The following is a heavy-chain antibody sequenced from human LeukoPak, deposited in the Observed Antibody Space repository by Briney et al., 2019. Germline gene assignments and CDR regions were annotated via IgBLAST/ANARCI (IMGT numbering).Heavy chain of an antibody. J-gene: IGHJ4*02. CDR1: GFTFSSCS. CDR3: ARDATSYGEIYYFDY. V-gene: IGHV3-21*01. Sequence: GGSLRLSCAASGFTFSSCSMNGVRQAPGKGLEWVSSISSSSSYIYYADSVKGRFTIPRDNAKNSLYLQMNSLRAEDTAVYYCARDATSYGEIYYFDYWGQGTLVTVSS. CDR2: ISSSSSYI. D-gene: IGHD4-17*01.